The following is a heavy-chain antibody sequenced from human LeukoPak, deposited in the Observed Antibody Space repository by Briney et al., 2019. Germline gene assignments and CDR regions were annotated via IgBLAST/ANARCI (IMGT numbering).Heavy chain of an antibody. CDR2: TYYRSKWNT. J-gene: IGHJ4*02. V-gene: IGHV6-1*01. CDR3: ARGCYSSFDY. Sequence: SQTLSLTCAISGDSLSNNNVAWNWIRQSPSRGLEWLGRTYYRSKWNTDYAVSVKSRITINSETSKNQFSLQLNSVTPEDTAVYSCARGCYSSFDYWDQGTLVTVSS. CDR1: GDSLSNNNVA. D-gene: IGHD5-18*01.